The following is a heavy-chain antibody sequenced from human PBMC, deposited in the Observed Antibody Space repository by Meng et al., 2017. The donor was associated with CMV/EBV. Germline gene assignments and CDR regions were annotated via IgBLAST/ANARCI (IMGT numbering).Heavy chain of an antibody. CDR1: GFTFDDYG. V-gene: IGHV3-20*04. J-gene: IGHJ4*02. CDR3: ARSLQRAFDY. CDR2: INWNGGST. Sequence: LSCAASGFTFDDYGMSWVRQAPGKGLEWVSGINWNGGSTGYADSVKGRFTISRDNAKNSLYLQMDSLRAEDTALYYCARSLQRAFDYWGQGTLVTVSS.